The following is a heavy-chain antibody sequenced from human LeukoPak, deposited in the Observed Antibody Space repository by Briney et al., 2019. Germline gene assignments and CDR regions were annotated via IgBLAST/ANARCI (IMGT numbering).Heavy chain of an antibody. CDR3: AELGITMIGGV. J-gene: IGHJ6*04. D-gene: IGHD3-10*02. CDR1: GFTFSSFG. V-gene: IGHV3-48*04. CDR2: ISSSGSTI. Sequence: PGGSLRLSCEASGFTFSSFGMSWVRQAPGKGLEWVSYISSSGSTIYYADSVKGRFTISRGNAKNSLYLQMNSLRAEDTAVYYCAELGITMIGGVWGKGTTVTISS.